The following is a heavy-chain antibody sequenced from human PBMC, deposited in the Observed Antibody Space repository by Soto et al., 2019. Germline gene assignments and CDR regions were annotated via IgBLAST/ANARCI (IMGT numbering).Heavy chain of an antibody. D-gene: IGHD1-26*01. CDR2: ISGSGGST. Sequence: XGSLRLPCPASGFTFSSYAMSWVRQAPGKGLEWVSAISGSGGSTYYADSVKGRFTISRDNSKNTLYLQMNSLRAEDTAVYYCARGGRIGALLWGQGTLVTVSS. J-gene: IGHJ4*02. CDR3: ARGGRIGALL. V-gene: IGHV3-23*01. CDR1: GFTFSSYA.